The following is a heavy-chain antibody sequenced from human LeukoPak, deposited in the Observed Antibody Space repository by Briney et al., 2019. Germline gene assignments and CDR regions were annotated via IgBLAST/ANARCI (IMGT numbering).Heavy chain of an antibody. D-gene: IGHD2-15*01. CDR1: RFTFRDYY. Sequence: PGGSLRLSCAASRFTFRDYYMSWIRQAPGKGLEWVSYISSSSSYTNYADSVKGRFTISRDNAKNSLYLQMNSLRAEDTAVYYCARDRYCSGGSCYGYYYYYGMDVWGKGTTVTVSS. CDR3: ARDRYCSGGSCYGYYYYYGMDV. CDR2: ISSSSSYT. V-gene: IGHV3-11*06. J-gene: IGHJ6*04.